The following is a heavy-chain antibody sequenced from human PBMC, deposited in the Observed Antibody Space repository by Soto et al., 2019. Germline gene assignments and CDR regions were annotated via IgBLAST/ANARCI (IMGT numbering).Heavy chain of an antibody. Sequence: QVQLVESGGGVVQPGRSLRLSCAASGFTFNSYSMHWVRQAPGKGLDWVAVISYDGSNKYYADSVRGRFTISRDTSKNTLYLQMSSLRTEDTAVYYCARDILHSGYDYHFDYWGQGTLVTVSS. CDR3: ARDILHSGYDYHFDY. CDR2: ISYDGSNK. CDR1: GFTFNSYS. D-gene: IGHD5-12*01. V-gene: IGHV3-30-3*01. J-gene: IGHJ4*02.